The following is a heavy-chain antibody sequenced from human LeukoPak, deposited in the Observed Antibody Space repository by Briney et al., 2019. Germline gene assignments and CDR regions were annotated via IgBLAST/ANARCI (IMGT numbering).Heavy chain of an antibody. V-gene: IGHV4-59*12. D-gene: IGHD2/OR15-2a*01. Sequence: SETLSLTCTVSGGSISSYYWSWIRQPPGKGLEWTGEIHHSGSTNYNPSLKSRVTISVDKSKNQFSVMLTPVTAADAAVYYCARNAYYSADYWGQGTLVTVSS. CDR1: GGSISSYY. CDR2: IHHSGST. CDR3: ARNAYYSADY. J-gene: IGHJ4*02.